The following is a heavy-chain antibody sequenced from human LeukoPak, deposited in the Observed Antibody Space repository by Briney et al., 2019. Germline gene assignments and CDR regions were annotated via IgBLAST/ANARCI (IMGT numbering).Heavy chain of an antibody. J-gene: IGHJ4*02. CDR1: GGTFSSYA. CDR3: ARFPPRYCSGGSCLPY. Sequence: ASVKVSCKASGGTFSSYAISWVRQAPGQGLEWMGRIIPILGIANYAQKFQGRVTITADKSTSTAYMELSSLRSEDTAVYYCARFPPRYCSGGSCLPYWGQGTLVTVSS. V-gene: IGHV1-69*04. CDR2: IIPILGIA. D-gene: IGHD2-15*01.